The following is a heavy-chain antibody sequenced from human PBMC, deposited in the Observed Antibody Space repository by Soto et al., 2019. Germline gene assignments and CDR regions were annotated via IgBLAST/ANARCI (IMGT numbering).Heavy chain of an antibody. CDR2: ISGSGAST. V-gene: IGHV3-23*01. Sequence: GGSLRLSCAASGFTFSSYAMSWVRQAPGKGLKWVSVISGSGASTYYADSVKGRFTISRDNSKNTVYLQMNSLRAEDTAVYYCAKGTMIVVGTYYFDYWGQGTLVTVSS. D-gene: IGHD3-22*01. CDR1: GFTFSSYA. J-gene: IGHJ4*02. CDR3: AKGTMIVVGTYYFDY.